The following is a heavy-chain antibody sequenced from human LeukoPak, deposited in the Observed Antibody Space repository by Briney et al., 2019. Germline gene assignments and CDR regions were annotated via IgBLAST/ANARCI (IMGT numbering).Heavy chain of an antibody. D-gene: IGHD5-18*01. V-gene: IGHV4-4*07. J-gene: IGHJ4*02. Sequence: SATLSLTCDVSGVSIQSYWWSWVRKPAGKGLEWIGRIYTTGRTNYSPSFQSRVTMSIDVSSNQFSLTLRSVTAADTAVYYCARSGYTISAYHSDFWGQGAPVTVSS. CDR1: GVSIQSYW. CDR2: IYTTGRT. CDR3: ARSGYTISAYHSDF.